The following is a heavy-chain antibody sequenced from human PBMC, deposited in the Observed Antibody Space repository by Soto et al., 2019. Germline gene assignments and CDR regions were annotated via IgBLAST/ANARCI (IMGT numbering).Heavy chain of an antibody. J-gene: IGHJ4*02. V-gene: IGHV4-31*03. D-gene: IGHD5-18*01. CDR1: GGSITSGGYS. Sequence: QVQLQESGPGLVKPSQTLSLTGTVSGGSITSGGYSWSWLRQHPGKGLAWIGCISYGGSNSYNPSVKSRVTIAVDPSKNQCSLKLTSVTAADTAVYYCSRGILVWGQGALITVAS. CDR2: ISYGGSN. CDR3: SRGILV.